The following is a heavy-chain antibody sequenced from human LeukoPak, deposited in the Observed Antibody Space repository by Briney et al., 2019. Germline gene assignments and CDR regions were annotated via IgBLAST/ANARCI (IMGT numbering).Heavy chain of an antibody. CDR1: GVSVRTYH. CDR3: ARDNGKLYSGYAFDC. V-gene: IGHV4-4*07. J-gene: IGHJ4*02. D-gene: IGHD5-12*01. CDR2: IDTSGGT. Sequence: SETLSLTCTVSGVSVRTYHWSWIRQPAGKGLEWIGRIDTSGGTNYNPSLNSRVTMSVDTSKNQLSLKLISVTAADTAIYYCARDNGKLYSGYAFDCWGQGTLVTVSS.